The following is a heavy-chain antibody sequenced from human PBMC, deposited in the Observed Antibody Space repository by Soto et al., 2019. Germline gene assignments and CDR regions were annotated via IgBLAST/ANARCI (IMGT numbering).Heavy chain of an antibody. D-gene: IGHD3-22*01. V-gene: IGHV4-31*03. CDR1: GGSISSGGYY. Sequence: QVQLQESGPGLVKPSQTLSLTCTVSGGSISSGGYYWSWIRQHPGKGLEWIGYIYYSGSTYYNPSLKSRVTISVDTSKNQFALKLSSVTASDTAVYYCARGYYYDSSGYPYFDYWGQGTLVTVSS. CDR2: IYYSGST. CDR3: ARGYYYDSSGYPYFDY. J-gene: IGHJ4*02.